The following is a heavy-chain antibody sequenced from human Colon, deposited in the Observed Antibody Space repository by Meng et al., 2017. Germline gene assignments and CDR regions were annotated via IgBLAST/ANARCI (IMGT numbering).Heavy chain of an antibody. J-gene: IGHJ4*02. D-gene: IGHD3-3*01. CDR3: ATDFSPRGDY. CDR1: GYSFTTYS. Sequence: QVQRVQSGAEVKKPGASVKVSCKASGYSFTTYSMHWVRQAPGQGLEWMAWINTANGNAVYSETFQGRLTITRDASASTVNMELSSLGSEDTAVYYCATDFSPRGDYWGQGTLVTVSS. V-gene: IGHV1-3*04. CDR2: INTANGNA.